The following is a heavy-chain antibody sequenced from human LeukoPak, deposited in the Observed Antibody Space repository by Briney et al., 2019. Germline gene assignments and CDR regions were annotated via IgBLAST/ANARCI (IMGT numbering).Heavy chain of an antibody. Sequence: SVKVSCKVSGYTLTELSMHWVRQAPGKGLEWMGGFDPEDGETIYAQKFQGRVTMTEDTSTDTAYMELSSLRSEDTAVYYCAKDHGAAGYSGYDWGADYWGQGTLVTVSS. D-gene: IGHD5-12*01. J-gene: IGHJ4*02. CDR3: AKDHGAAGYSGYDWGADY. CDR2: FDPEDGET. CDR1: GYTLTELS. V-gene: IGHV1-24*01.